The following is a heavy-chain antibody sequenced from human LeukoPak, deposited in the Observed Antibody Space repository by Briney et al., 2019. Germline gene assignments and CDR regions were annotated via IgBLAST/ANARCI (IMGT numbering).Heavy chain of an antibody. CDR2: IYTSGST. V-gene: IGHV4-4*07. D-gene: IGHD3-22*01. CDR1: GGSISSYY. Sequence: PSETLSLTCTVSGGSISSYYWSWLRQPAGKGLEWIGRIYTSGSTNYNPSLKSRVSISVDTSKNQFSLNLSSVTAADTAVYYCARGGYDAFDMWGQGTVVTVSS. CDR3: ARGGYDAFDM. J-gene: IGHJ3*02.